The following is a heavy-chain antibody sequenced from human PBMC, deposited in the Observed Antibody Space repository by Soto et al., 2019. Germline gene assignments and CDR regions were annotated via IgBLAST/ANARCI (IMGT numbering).Heavy chain of an antibody. CDR2: LSDDANNR. CDR1: GFNFSSSA. J-gene: IGHJ5*02. CDR3: ARASMVRGIIGWFDP. Sequence: WGSLRLSCAASGFNFSSSAMYWVRRAPGKGLEWMAVLSDDANNRYYADSVRGRFTISRDNSKNTLYLQMNSLSADDTAVYYCARASMVRGIIGWFDPWGQGTLVTVSS. V-gene: IGHV3-30*14. D-gene: IGHD3-10*01.